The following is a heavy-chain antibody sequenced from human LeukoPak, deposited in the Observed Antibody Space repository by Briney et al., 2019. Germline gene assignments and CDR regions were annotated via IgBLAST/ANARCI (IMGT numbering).Heavy chain of an antibody. CDR1: GGSISSGGYC. V-gene: IGHV4-31*03. J-gene: IGHJ4*02. D-gene: IGHD5-18*01. CDR3: ARVVSNGYSYGYTIDY. CDR2: IYYSGST. Sequence: SETLSLTCTVSGGSISSGGYCWSWIRQHPGKGLEWIGYIYYSGSTYYNPSLKSRVTISVDTSKNQFSLKLSSVTAADTAVYYCARVVSNGYSYGYTIDYWGQGTLVTVSS.